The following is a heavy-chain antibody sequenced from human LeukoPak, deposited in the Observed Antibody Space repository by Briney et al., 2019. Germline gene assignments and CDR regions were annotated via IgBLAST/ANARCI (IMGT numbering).Heavy chain of an antibody. V-gene: IGHV1-2*06. J-gene: IGHJ4*02. CDR1: GYTFTGYY. D-gene: IGHD3-22*01. CDR2: INPNSGGT. Sequence: ASVKVSCKASGYTFTGYYMHWVRQAPGQGLEWMGRINPNSGGTNYAQKFQGRVTMTRDASISTAYMELSRLRSDDTAVYYCAREGDNYYDSSGYSDYWGQGTLVTVSS. CDR3: AREGDNYYDSSGYSDY.